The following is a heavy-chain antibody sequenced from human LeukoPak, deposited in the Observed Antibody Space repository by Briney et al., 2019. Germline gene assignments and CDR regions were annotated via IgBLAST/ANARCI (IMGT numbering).Heavy chain of an antibody. J-gene: IGHJ5*02. CDR1: GYTFTGYY. CDR3: AGDLGVTTTNWFDP. V-gene: IGHV1-2*06. CDR2: INPNSGGT. Sequence: VASVKVSCKASGYTFTGYYMHWVRQAPGQGLEWMGRINPNSGGTNYAQKFQGRVTMTRDTSISTAYMELSRLRSDDTAVYYCAGDLGVTTTNWFDPWGQGTLVTVSS. D-gene: IGHD4-17*01.